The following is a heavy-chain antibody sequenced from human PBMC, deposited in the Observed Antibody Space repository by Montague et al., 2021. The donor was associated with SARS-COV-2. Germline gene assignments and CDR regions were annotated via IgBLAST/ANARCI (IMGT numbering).Heavy chain of an antibody. D-gene: IGHD3-9*01. J-gene: IGHJ4*02. CDR1: GFTFSRYS. CDR2: ISSSSSNI. CDR3: ARDLRWGYYDIWTGYYWALDY. Sequence: SLRLSCAASGFTFSRYSMNWVRQAPGKGLEWVSYISSSSSNIYYXXSLKVRFTISRDNAKNSLYLQMNSLRAEDTAVYYRARDLRWGYYDIWTGYYWALDYWGQGTLVTVSS. V-gene: IGHV3-48*04.